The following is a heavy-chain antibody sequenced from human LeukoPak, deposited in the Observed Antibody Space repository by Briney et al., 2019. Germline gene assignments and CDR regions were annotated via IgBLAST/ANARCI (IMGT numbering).Heavy chain of an antibody. CDR1: GHTFTGYY. V-gene: IGHV1-2*02. CDR3: ARVDDSSSWYLEGWGPLDY. Sequence: GASVKVSCKASGHTFTGYYMHWVRQAPGQGLEWMGWINPNSGGTNYAQKFQGRVTMTRDTSISTAYMELSRLRSDDTAVYYCARVDDSSSWYLEGWGPLDYWGQGTLVTVSS. D-gene: IGHD6-13*01. CDR2: INPNSGGT. J-gene: IGHJ4*02.